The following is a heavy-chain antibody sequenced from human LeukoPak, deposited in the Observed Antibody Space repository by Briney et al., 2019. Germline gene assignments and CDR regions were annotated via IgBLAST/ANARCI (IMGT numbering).Heavy chain of an antibody. CDR2: IYDSGST. Sequence: PSETLSLTCTVSGGSISSHYWSWIRKPPGKGQEWIGYIYDSGSTNYNPSLKSRVTISVDRSKNQFSLKLSSVTAADTAVYYCARSASYYYDSSGYSFRYFDLWGRGTLVIVSS. V-gene: IGHV4-59*11. CDR3: ARSASYYYDSSGYSFRYFDL. J-gene: IGHJ2*01. D-gene: IGHD3-22*01. CDR1: GGSISSHY.